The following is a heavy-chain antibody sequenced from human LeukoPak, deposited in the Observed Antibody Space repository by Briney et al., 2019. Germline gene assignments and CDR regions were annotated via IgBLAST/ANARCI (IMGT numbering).Heavy chain of an antibody. CDR2: FCYSGST. CDR1: GGSISSSSYC. Sequence: SETLSLTCTVSGGSISSSSYCWGWIRQPPGKGLEWIGSFCYSGSTYYNPSLKNRVTISVHTSKNQFSLKLSSVTAADTAVYYCARFTTESGYVHYFNYWGQGTLVTVCS. D-gene: IGHD5-12*01. V-gene: IGHV4-39*01. J-gene: IGHJ4*02. CDR3: ARFTTESGYVHYFNY.